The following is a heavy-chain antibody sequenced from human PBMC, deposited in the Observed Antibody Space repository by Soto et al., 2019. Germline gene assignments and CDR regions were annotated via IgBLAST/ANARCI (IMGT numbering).Heavy chain of an antibody. D-gene: IGHD2-2*02. CDR2: INAGNGNT. V-gene: IGHV1-3*01. J-gene: IGHJ1*01. Sequence: ASVKVSCKASGYTFTSYAMHWVRQAPGQRREWMGWINAGNGNTKYSQKFQGRVTITRDSSASTAYMELSSLRSEETAVYYCARAVVVVPAAITEDFQHWGQGTMVTVSS. CDR1: GYTFTSYA. CDR3: ARAVVVVPAAITEDFQH.